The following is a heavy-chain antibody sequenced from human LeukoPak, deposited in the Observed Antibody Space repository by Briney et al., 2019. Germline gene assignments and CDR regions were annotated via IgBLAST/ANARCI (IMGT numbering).Heavy chain of an antibody. CDR3: ARDQGGYYPYYFDY. J-gene: IGHJ4*02. V-gene: IGHV3-30-3*01. Sequence: QPGRPLRLSCAASGFTFSSYAMPWVRQAPGKGLEWVAVISYDGSNKYYADSVKGRFTISRDNSKNTLYLQMNSLRAEDTAVYYCARDQGGYYPYYFDYWGQGTLVTVSS. D-gene: IGHD3-22*01. CDR1: GFTFSSYA. CDR2: ISYDGSNK.